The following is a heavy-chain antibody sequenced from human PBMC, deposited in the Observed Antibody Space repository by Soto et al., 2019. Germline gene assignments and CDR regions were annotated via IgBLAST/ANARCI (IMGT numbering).Heavy chain of an antibody. V-gene: IGHV3-13*01. Sequence: PGWSLRLSCAASGFTFSSYDMHWVRQATGKGLEWVSAIGTAGDTYYPGSVKGRFTISRENAKNSLYLQMNSLRAGDTAVYYCARFGNDSTGYYAFDIWGQGTMVTVSS. D-gene: IGHD3-22*01. CDR2: IGTAGDT. J-gene: IGHJ3*02. CDR3: ARFGNDSTGYYAFDI. CDR1: GFTFSSYD.